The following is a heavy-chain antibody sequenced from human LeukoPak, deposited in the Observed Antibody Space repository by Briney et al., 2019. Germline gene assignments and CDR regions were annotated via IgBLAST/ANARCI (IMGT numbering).Heavy chain of an antibody. J-gene: IGHJ5*02. CDR2: IYPGDSDT. Sequence: LGESLKISCKGSGYSFTSYWIGWVRQMPGKGLEWMGIIYPGDSDTRYSPSFQGQVTISADKSISTAYLQWSSLKASDTAMYYCARLLAAAGQGNWFDPWGQGTLVTVSS. CDR3: ARLLAAAGQGNWFDP. CDR1: GYSFTSYW. V-gene: IGHV5-51*01. D-gene: IGHD6-13*01.